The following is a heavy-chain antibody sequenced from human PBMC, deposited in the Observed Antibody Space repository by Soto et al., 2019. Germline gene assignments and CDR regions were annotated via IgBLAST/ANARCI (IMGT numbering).Heavy chain of an antibody. Sequence: GESLKISCKGSGYSFTSYWIGWVRQMPGKGLEWMEIIYPGDSDTRYSPSFQGQVTISADKSISTAYLQWSSLKASDTAMYYCASRIDSNRYYYGMDVWGQGTTVTVSS. V-gene: IGHV5-51*01. J-gene: IGHJ6*02. CDR3: ASRIDSNRYYYGMDV. CDR2: IYPGDSDT. CDR1: GYSFTSYW. D-gene: IGHD4-4*01.